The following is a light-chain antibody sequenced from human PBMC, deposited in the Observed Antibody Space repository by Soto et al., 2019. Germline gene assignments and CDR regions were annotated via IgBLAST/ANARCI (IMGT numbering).Light chain of an antibody. Sequence: QSALTQPASVSGSPGQSIAISCNGTSSDVGGYDYVSWYQQHPDKAPKLIIYEVTKRPSGVSNRFSGSKSGNTASLTISGLQPDDEADYYSSSNTSGDTRVFGSGTKLTV. CDR3: SSNTSGDTRV. V-gene: IGLV2-14*01. CDR1: SSDVGGYDY. CDR2: EVT. J-gene: IGLJ1*01.